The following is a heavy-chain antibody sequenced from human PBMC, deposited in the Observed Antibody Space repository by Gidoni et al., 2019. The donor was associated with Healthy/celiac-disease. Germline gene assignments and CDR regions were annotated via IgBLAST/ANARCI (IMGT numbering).Heavy chain of an antibody. D-gene: IGHD1-26*01. CDR3: ARVGDTTFDY. CDR1: GGSISSYY. Sequence: QVQLQESGPGLVKPSETLSLTCPVSGGSISSYYWSWIRQPPGKGLEWIGYIDYSGSTNYNPSLKSRVTISVDTSKNQFSLQLSSVTAADTAVYYCARVGDTTFDYWGQGTLVTVS. J-gene: IGHJ4*02. CDR2: IDYSGST. V-gene: IGHV4-59*01.